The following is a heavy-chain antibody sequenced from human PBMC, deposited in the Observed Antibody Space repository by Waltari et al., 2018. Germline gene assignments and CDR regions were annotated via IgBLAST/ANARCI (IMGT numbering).Heavy chain of an antibody. CDR1: GFTFSSYS. J-gene: IGHJ4*02. Sequence: EVQLVESGGGLVQPGGSLRLSCVASGFTFSSYSMNWVRQAPGKGLEWVSSISGSSTINSADAVKGRFTISRDSPKNALYLQMNSLRAEDAAVYYCARGMVGAAYFDCWGQGALVSVSS. CDR3: ARGMVGAAYFDC. V-gene: IGHV3-48*04. D-gene: IGHD1-26*01. CDR2: ISGSSTI.